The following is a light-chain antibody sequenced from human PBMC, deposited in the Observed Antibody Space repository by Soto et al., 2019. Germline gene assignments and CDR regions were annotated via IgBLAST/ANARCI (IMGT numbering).Light chain of an antibody. Sequence: EIVMTQSPATLSLSPGKRATLSCRASQSVSNNYLAWYQQKPGQAPRLLIYGASNRATGIPDRFSGSGSGTDFTLTISRLEPEDFVVYYCQQYGSSGTFGQGTKVDIK. CDR3: QQYGSSGT. J-gene: IGKJ1*01. CDR1: QSVSNNY. CDR2: GAS. V-gene: IGKV3-20*01.